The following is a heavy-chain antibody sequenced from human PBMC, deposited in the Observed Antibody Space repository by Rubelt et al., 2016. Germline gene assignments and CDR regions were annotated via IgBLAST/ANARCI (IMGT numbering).Heavy chain of an antibody. V-gene: IGHV3-9*01. J-gene: IGHJ4*02. Sequence: EVQLVESGGGLVQPGRSLRLSCAASGFTFDDYAMHWVRQAPGKGLEWVSGISWNSGSIGYADSVKGRFTIPRDNSKNTLYRQRNSLRAEDTAGYYCARDSDGYSYGVDYWGQGTLVTVSS. CDR1: GFTFDDYA. D-gene: IGHD5-18*01. CDR3: ARDSDGYSYGVDY. CDR2: ISWNSGSI.